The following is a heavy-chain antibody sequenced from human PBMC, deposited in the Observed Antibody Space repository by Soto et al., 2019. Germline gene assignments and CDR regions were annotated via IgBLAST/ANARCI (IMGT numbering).Heavy chain of an antibody. J-gene: IGHJ4*02. D-gene: IGHD4-17*01. CDR3: ARGSTVTTGFDY. CDR2: TYYRSKLYY. CDR1: GDSVSSDSAA. Sequence: PSQTLSLPCAISGDSVSSDSAAWNWIRQSPSRGLEWLGRTYYRSKLYYSYAVSLKSRMTINPDTSKNQISLQLNSVTPDDTAVYYCARGSTVTTGFDYWGQGTLVTVSS. V-gene: IGHV6-1*01.